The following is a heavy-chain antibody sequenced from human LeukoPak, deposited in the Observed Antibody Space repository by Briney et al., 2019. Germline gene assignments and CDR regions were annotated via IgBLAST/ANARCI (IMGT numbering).Heavy chain of an antibody. CDR1: GFTFSSYA. CDR3: AKANYDSSGYTYYYYGMDV. D-gene: IGHD3-22*01. J-gene: IGHJ6*02. V-gene: IGHV3-23*01. CDR2: IGGSGGST. Sequence: PGGSLRLSCAASGFTFSSYAMSWVRQAPGKGLEWVSAIGGSGGSTYYADSVRGRFTISRDNSKNTLYLQMNSLRAEDTAVYYCAKANYDSSGYTYYYYGMDVWGQGTTVTVSS.